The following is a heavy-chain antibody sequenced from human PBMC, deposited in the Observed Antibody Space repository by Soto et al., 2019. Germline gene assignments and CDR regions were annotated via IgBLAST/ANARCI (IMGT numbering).Heavy chain of an antibody. V-gene: IGHV1-2*02. J-gene: IGHJ6*02. CDR1: GYTFTGYY. CDR2: INPNSGGT. CDR3: ARGGSGGSCYFPCYYYYGMDV. Sequence: ASVKVSCKASGYTFTGYYMHWVRQAPGQGLEWMGWINPNSGGTNYAQKFQGRVTMTRDTSISTAYMGLSRLRSDDTAVYYCARGGSGGSCYFPCYYYYGMDVWGQGTTVTVSS. D-gene: IGHD2-15*01.